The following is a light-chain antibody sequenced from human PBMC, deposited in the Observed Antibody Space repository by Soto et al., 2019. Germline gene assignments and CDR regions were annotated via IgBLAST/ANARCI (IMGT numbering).Light chain of an antibody. J-gene: IGKJ1*01. V-gene: IGKV3-15*01. CDR3: QQYNNWRT. CDR1: QSISNN. Sequence: EIVMTQSPATLSVSPGERATLSCRASQSISNNLAWYQQKRGQAPRLLIYGASTRATGIPARFSGSGSATEFTLTSSSLQSEDFAFYYCQQYNNWRTFGQGTKVEI. CDR2: GAS.